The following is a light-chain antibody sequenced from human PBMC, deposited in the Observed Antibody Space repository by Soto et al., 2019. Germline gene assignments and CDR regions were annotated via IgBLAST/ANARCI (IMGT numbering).Light chain of an antibody. CDR2: RNN. Sequence: QSVLTQPPSASGTPGQRVTISCSGSSSNIGNNYVYWYQHLPGTAPKLLIYRNNQRPSGLPDRFSGSKSGTSASLAISGLRSDDESDYYCAAWDASLNGPVFGGGTKLTVL. CDR3: AAWDASLNGPV. V-gene: IGLV1-47*01. J-gene: IGLJ2*01. CDR1: SSNIGNNY.